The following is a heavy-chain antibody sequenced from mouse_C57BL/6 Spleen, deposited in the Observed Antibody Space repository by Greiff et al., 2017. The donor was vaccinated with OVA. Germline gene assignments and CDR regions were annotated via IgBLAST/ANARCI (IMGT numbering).Heavy chain of an antibody. D-gene: IGHD1-1*01. V-gene: IGHV14-2*01. CDR1: GFNIKDYY. J-gene: IGHJ1*03. Sequence: VQLQQSGAELVKPGASVKLSCTASGFNIKDYYMHWVKQRTEQGLEWIGRIDPEDGETKYATKFQGKATITADTSSNTAYRQLSSLTSEDTAVYYCAREGYYGSSPFDVWGTGTTVTVSA. CDR3: AREGYYGSSPFDV. CDR2: IDPEDGET.